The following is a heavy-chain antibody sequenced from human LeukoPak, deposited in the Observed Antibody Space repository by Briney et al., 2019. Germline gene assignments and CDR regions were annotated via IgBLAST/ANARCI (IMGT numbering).Heavy chain of an antibody. D-gene: IGHD3-3*01. J-gene: IGHJ4*02. CDR1: GDSIGTSGYY. CDR3: ARVRDDYFFDY. V-gene: IGHV4-31*03. Sequence: PSETLSLTCTVSGDSIGTSGYYWSWIRQHPGTGLEWIAYIHYIGNTYYNPSLESRVTMSVDTPSNQFSLNVASVTAADTAVYYCARVRDDYFFDYWGQGILVTVSS. CDR2: IHYIGNT.